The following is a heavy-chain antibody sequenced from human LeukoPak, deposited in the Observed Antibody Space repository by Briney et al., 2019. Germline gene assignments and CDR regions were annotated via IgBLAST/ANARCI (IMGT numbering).Heavy chain of an antibody. V-gene: IGHV3-48*01. J-gene: IGHJ5*01. D-gene: IGHD1/OR15-1a*01. Sequence: AGGSLRLSCAASGFTFSTYDMNWVRQAPGKGLEWISYISSSSSTIYYAESVRGRFTISRDNANNLLYLQMNSLRPDDTAVCYCARDVSVPGTAGTDWFDSWGQGTVVTVSS. CDR2: ISSSSSTI. CDR3: ARDVSVPGTAGTDWFDS. CDR1: GFTFSTYD.